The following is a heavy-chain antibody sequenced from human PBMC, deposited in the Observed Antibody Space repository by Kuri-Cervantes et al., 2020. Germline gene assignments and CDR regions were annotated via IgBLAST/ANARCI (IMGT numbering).Heavy chain of an antibody. D-gene: IGHD2-15*01. Sequence: SVKVSCKASGYTFTSYDINWVRQATGQGLEWMGWMNPNSGNTGYAQKFQGRVTMTRNTSISTAYMELSSLRSEDTAVYYCARDRDCSSGSCYLDAFDIWGQGTLVTVSS. CDR2: MNPNSGNT. CDR3: ARDRDCSSGSCYLDAFDI. V-gene: IGHV1-8*01. J-gene: IGHJ3*02. CDR1: GYTFTSYD.